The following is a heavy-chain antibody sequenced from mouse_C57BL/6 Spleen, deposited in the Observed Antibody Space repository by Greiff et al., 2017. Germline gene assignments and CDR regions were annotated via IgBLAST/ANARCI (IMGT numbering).Heavy chain of an antibody. CDR2: IDPENGDT. CDR1: GFNIKDDY. D-gene: IGHD2-1*01. Sequence: VQLQQSGAELVRPGASVKLSCTASGFNIKDDYMHWVKQRPEQGLEWIGWIDPENGDTEYASKFQGKATITADTSSNTAYLQLSSLTSEDTAVYYCTTDLPNLYYFDYWGQGTTLTVSS. J-gene: IGHJ2*01. V-gene: IGHV14-4*01. CDR3: TTDLPNLYYFDY.